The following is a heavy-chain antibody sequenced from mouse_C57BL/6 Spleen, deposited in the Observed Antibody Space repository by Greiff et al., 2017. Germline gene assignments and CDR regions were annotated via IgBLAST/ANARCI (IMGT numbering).Heavy chain of an antibody. D-gene: IGHD2-5*01. CDR3: ARGEDSKEGYYFDY. CDR2: IYPRSGNT. V-gene: IGHV1-81*01. J-gene: IGHJ2*01. Sequence: VKLLESGAELARPGASVKLSCKASGYTFTSYGISWVKQRTGQGLEWIGEIYPRSGNTYYNEKFKGKATLTADKSSSTAYMELRSLTSEDSAVYFCARGEDSKEGYYFDYWGQGTTLTVSS. CDR1: GYTFTSYG.